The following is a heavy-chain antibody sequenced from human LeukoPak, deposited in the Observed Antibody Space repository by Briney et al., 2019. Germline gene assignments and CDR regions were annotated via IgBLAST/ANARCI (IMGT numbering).Heavy chain of an antibody. Sequence: GGSLRLSCAASGFTFSTYAMSWVRQAPGKGLEWVSTISGSGGSTYYADSVKGRFTISRDNSKNTLYLQMNSLRAEDTAVYYCAKAWYYYDSSGDYWGQGTLVTVSS. V-gene: IGHV3-23*01. D-gene: IGHD3-22*01. J-gene: IGHJ4*02. CDR1: GFTFSTYA. CDR2: ISGSGGST. CDR3: AKAWYYYDSSGDY.